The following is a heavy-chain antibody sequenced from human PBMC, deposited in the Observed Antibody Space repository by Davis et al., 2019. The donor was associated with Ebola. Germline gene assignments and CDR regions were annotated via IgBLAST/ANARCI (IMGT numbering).Heavy chain of an antibody. CDR1: GFTFSGYA. CDR3: ARHTSLGY. V-gene: IGHV3-30*04. J-gene: IGHJ4*02. Sequence: GESLKISCVASGFTFSGYAMHWVRQAPGKGLEWVAVISYDGSNKYYADSVKGRFTISRDNSKNTLYLQMNSLRAEDTAVYYCARHTSLGYWGQGTLVTVSS. CDR2: ISYDGSNK. D-gene: IGHD3-16*01.